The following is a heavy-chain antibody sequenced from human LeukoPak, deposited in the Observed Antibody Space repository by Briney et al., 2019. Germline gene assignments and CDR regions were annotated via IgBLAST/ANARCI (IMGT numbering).Heavy chain of an antibody. J-gene: IGHJ4*02. CDR1: GGSISGYY. CDR3: ARGTGTGGVDY. V-gene: IGHV4-59*01. Sequence: AETRSLCCAGSGGSISGYYWSWIRQPPGKGLEWIGYIYYSGSTNYNPSLKSRVTISVDTSKNQFSLKLSSVTAADTAVYYCARGTGTGGVDYWGQGTLVTVSS. CDR2: IYYSGST. D-gene: IGHD1-26*01.